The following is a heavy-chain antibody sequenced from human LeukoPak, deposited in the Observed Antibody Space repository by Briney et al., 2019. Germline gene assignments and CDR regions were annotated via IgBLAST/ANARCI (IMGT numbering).Heavy chain of an antibody. V-gene: IGHV3-23*01. CDR1: GFPFNNYA. CDR2: FSGSGANT. D-gene: IGHD2-2*01. Sequence: HSWGSLRLPCAAPGFPFNNYAMSWVRQAPGKGLGGIYRFSGSGANTNYADSAKGRFSISRDNSKNTLSLQMHSLRVDGAAVYYCVNHCSITSCHPPEHFFYYIDVWGKGTTVTVSS. CDR3: VNHCSITSCHPPEHFFYYIDV. J-gene: IGHJ6*03.